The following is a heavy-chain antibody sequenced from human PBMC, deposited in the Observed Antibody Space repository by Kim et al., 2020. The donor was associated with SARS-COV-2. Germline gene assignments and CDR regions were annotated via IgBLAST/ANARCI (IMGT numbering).Heavy chain of an antibody. V-gene: IGHV3-30*04. CDR1: GFTFSSYA. Sequence: GGSLRLSCAASGFTFSSYAMHWVRQAPGKGLEWVAVISYDGSNKYYADSVKGRFTISRDNSKNTLYLQMNSLRAEDTAVYYCARVSSGSVLRDAFDIWG. J-gene: IGHJ3*02. CDR2: ISYDGSNK. D-gene: IGHD1-26*01. CDR3: ARVSSGSVLRDAFDI.